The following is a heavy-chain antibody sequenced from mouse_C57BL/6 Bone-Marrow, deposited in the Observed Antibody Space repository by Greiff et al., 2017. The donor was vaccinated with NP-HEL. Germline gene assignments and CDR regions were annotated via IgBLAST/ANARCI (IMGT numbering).Heavy chain of an antibody. CDR3: ARSFYYGSSYVTEYCEV. Sequence: QVQLQQSGPELVKPGASVKISCKASGYAFSSSWMNWVKQRPGQGLEWIGRIYPGDGDTNYNGKFKGKATLTADKSSSTAYMQLSSRTSEDSAVYFCARSFYYGSSYVTEYCEVWGTGTTVTVSS. V-gene: IGHV1-82*01. CDR2: IYPGDGDT. D-gene: IGHD1-1*01. CDR1: GYAFSSSW. J-gene: IGHJ1*03.